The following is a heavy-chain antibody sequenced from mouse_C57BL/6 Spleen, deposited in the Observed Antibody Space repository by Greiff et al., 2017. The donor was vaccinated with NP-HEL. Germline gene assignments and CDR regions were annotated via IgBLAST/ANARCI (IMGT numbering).Heavy chain of an antibody. V-gene: IGHV1-61*01. CDR1: GYTFTSYW. J-gene: IGHJ3*01. CDR2: IYPSDSET. D-gene: IGHD2-4*01. CDR3: ARCDYDEGFAY. Sequence: QVQLQQPGAELVRPGSSVKLSCKASGYTFTSYWMDWVKQRPGQGLEWIGNIYPSDSETHYNQKFKDKATLTVDKASSTAYMQLSSLTSEDSAVYYCARCDYDEGFAYWGQGTLVTVSA.